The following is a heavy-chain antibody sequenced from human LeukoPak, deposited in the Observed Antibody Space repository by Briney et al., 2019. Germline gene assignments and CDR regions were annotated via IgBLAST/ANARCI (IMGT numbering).Heavy chain of an antibody. Sequence: SETLSLTCTVSGGSISSSSYYWGWIPQPPGKGLEWIGSVYYSGSTYYNPSLKSRVTISVDTSKNQFSLKLSSVTAADTAVYYCARHSGYSSSSDFDYWGQGTLVTVSS. CDR2: VYYSGST. D-gene: IGHD6-6*01. V-gene: IGHV4-39*01. J-gene: IGHJ4*02. CDR1: GGSISSSSYY. CDR3: ARHSGYSSSSDFDY.